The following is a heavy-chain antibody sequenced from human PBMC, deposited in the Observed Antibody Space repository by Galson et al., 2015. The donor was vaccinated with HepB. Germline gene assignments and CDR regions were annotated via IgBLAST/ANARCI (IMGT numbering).Heavy chain of an antibody. V-gene: IGHV4-39*01. D-gene: IGHD3-16*02. CDR2: IYYSGST. J-gene: IGHJ5*02. CDR3: ARHSRGSYRPGWFDP. CDR1: GGSISSSSYY. Sequence: TLSLTCTVSGGSISSSSYYWGWIRQPPGKGLEWIGSIYYSGSTYYNPSLKSRVTISVDTSKNQFSLKLSSVTAADTAVYYCARHSRGSYRPGWFDPWGQGTLVTVSS.